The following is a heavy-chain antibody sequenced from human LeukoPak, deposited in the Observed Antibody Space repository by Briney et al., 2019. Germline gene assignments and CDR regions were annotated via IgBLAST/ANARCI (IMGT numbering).Heavy chain of an antibody. CDR1: GFTFDDYA. CDR3: AKDIGRFGSYSNWFDP. Sequence: PGRSLELSCAASGFTFDDYAMHWVRPAPGKGLEWVSGISWNSGSIGYADSVKGRFTISRDNAKNSLYLQMNSLRAEDTALYYCAKDIGRFGSYSNWFDPWGQGTLVTVSS. J-gene: IGHJ5*02. CDR2: ISWNSGSI. D-gene: IGHD1-26*01. V-gene: IGHV3-9*01.